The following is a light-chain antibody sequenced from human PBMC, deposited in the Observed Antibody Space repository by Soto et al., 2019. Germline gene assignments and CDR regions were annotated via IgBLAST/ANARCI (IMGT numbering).Light chain of an antibody. J-gene: IGLJ2*01. CDR2: EGS. CDR3: CSYAGSVVV. Sequence: QSALTQPASVSGSPGQSITTSCTGTSSDVGSYNLVSWYQQHPGKAPKLMIYEGSKRPSGVSNRFSGSKSGNTASLTISGVQAEDEADYYCCSYAGSVVVFGGGTKLTVL. V-gene: IGLV2-23*01. CDR1: SSDVGSYNL.